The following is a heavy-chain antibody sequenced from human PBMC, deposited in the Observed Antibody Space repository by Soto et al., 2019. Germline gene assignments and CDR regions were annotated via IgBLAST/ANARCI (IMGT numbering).Heavy chain of an antibody. CDR2: IYYSGST. J-gene: IGHJ4*02. D-gene: IGHD3-16*02. V-gene: IGHV4-59*02. CDR3: ARANPYYDYIWGSYRPAYFDY. Sequence: PSETLSLTCTVSGGSVSSYYWSWIRQSPGKGLEWIGYIYYSGSTKYNPSLKSRVTISVDTSKNQFSLKLSSVTAADTAVYYCARANPYYDYIWGSYRPAYFDYWGQGTLVTVSS. CDR1: GGSVSSYY.